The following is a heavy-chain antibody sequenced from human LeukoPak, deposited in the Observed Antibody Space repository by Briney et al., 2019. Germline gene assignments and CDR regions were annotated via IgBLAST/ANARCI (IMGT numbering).Heavy chain of an antibody. CDR1: GGSFSGYY. CDR2: INHSGST. V-gene: IGHV4-34*01. Sequence: SETLSLTCAVYGGSFSGYYWSWIRQPPGKGLEWIGEINHSGSTNYNPSLKSRVTISVDTSKNQFSLKLSSVTAADTAVYYCARNLYGGDGAFDIWGQGTMVTVSS. CDR3: ARNLYGGDGAFDI. J-gene: IGHJ3*02. D-gene: IGHD2-21*02.